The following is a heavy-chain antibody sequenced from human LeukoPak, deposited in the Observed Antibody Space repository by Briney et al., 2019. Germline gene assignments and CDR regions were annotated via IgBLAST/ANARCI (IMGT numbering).Heavy chain of an antibody. V-gene: IGHV4-61*02. CDR1: GGSISSGSYY. Sequence: SETLSLTCTVSGGSISSGSYYWSWIRQPAGKGLEWIGRIYTSGSTNYNPSLKSRVTISVDTSKNQFSLKLSSVTAADTAVYYCARTVKSWFDYWGQGTLVTVSS. CDR2: IYTSGST. J-gene: IGHJ4*02. CDR3: ARTVKSWFDY.